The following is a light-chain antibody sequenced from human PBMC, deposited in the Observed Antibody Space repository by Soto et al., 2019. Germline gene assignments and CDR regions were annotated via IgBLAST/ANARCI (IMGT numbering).Light chain of an antibody. CDR3: EKYSSAPFT. CDR1: QGISNY. CDR2: AAY. V-gene: IGKV1-27*01. J-gene: IGKJ4*01. Sequence: DIQMTQSPSFLSASVGDRVTITCRASQGISNYLAWFQQKPGKVPKLLIYAAYILQSGVPSRFSGSGSGSDFTLTIRSLQPEDVATYYCEKYSSAPFTFGGGTKVEIK.